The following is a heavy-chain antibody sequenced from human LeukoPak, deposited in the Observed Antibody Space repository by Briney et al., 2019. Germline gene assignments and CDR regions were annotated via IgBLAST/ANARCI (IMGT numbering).Heavy chain of an antibody. CDR2: INPNSGGT. Sequence: ASVKVSCKTSGYTFTGYYMHWVRQAPGQGLEWMGWINPNSGGTNYAQKFQGRVTMTRDTSISTAYMELSRLRSDDTAVYYCARGGGRAVAGSGYWGQGTLVTVSS. V-gene: IGHV1-2*02. CDR1: GYTFTGYY. D-gene: IGHD6-19*01. CDR3: ARGGGRAVAGSGY. J-gene: IGHJ4*02.